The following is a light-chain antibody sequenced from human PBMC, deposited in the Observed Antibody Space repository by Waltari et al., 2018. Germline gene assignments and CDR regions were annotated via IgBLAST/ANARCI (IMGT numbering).Light chain of an antibody. CDR2: DTH. CDR3: QSYDRSLSGSVM. CDR1: SPNVGTGYA. V-gene: IGLV1-40*01. Sequence: QSVLPQPPSVSGAPGQRVTISSTRSSPNVGTGYAVNWYTQRPGSATQLLLSDTHHRPLGVPDRFSGSRSGTSASLAITGLQAEDGADYYCQSYDRSLSGSVMFGGGTKLTVL. J-gene: IGLJ3*02.